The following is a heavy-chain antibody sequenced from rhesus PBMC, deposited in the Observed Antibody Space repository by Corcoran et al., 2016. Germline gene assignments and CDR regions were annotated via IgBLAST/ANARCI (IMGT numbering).Heavy chain of an antibody. D-gene: IGHD6-31*01. Sequence: QVQLQESGPGLVKPSETLSLTCTASGGSLSDSYYLSWIRQPPGKGLEWMGRIYGSGGSTNYNPSLKGRVTISRDTSKNQFSLKLSSVTAADTAVYYCARDTIAAASGGWGQGVLVTVSS. V-gene: IGHV4-106*01. CDR1: GGSLSDSYY. J-gene: IGHJ4*01. CDR3: ARDTIAAASGG. CDR2: IYGSGGST.